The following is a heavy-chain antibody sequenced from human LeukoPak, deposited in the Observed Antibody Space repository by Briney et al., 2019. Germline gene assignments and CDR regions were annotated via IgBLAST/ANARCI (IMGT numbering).Heavy chain of an antibody. V-gene: IGHV3-30-3*01. J-gene: IGHJ4*02. Sequence: PGGSLRVSCAASGFTFSSYAMHWVRQAPGKGLEWVAVISYDGSNKYYADSVKGRFTISRDNSKNTLYLQMNSLRAEDTAVYYCARLHFDYWGQGTLVTVSS. CDR3: ARLHFDY. CDR2: ISYDGSNK. CDR1: GFTFSSYA.